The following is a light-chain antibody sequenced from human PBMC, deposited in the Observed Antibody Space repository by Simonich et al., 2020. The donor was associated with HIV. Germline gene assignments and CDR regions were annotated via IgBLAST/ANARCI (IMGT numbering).Light chain of an antibody. Sequence: DIVMTQSPDSLAVSLGERDTIHCKSSQSVLYSSNNKNYLVWYQKKPGQPPKLLIYWASTRESGVPDRFSGSGSGTDFTLTISSLQAEDVAVYYCQQYYSTPRTFGQGTKVEIK. CDR2: WAS. V-gene: IGKV4-1*01. CDR1: QSVLYSSNNKNY. J-gene: IGKJ1*01. CDR3: QQYYSTPRT.